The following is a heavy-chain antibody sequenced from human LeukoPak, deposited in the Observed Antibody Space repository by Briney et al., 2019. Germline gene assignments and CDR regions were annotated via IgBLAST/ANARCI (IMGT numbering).Heavy chain of an antibody. D-gene: IGHD1-1*01. CDR1: GFTFSSYS. J-gene: IGHJ1*01. V-gene: IGHV3-48*04. Sequence: GGSLRLSCAASGFTFSSYSMNWVRQAPGKGLEWVSYISSSSSTIYYADSVKGRFTISRDNAENSLYLQMNSLRAEDTAVYYCARVSWNDWPVPINWGQGTLVTVSS. CDR3: ARVSWNDWPVPIN. CDR2: ISSSSSTI.